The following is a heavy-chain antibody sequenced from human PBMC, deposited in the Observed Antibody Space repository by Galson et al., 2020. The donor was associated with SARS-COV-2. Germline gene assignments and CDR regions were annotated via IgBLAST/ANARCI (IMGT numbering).Heavy chain of an antibody. V-gene: IGHV4-31*03. CDR3: ARVIVVAGIPRFDS. J-gene: IGHJ4*02. CDR2: ISYSGKT. CDR1: DDSMSSGGYH. D-gene: IGHD3-22*01. Sequence: ASETLSLTCSVSDDSMSSGGYHWSWIRQHPGKGLLWIGYISYSGKTYYNPSLKSRVTISSDTSEKHFSLKLNSVTAADTALYYCARVIVVAGIPRFDSWGQGILVTVSS.